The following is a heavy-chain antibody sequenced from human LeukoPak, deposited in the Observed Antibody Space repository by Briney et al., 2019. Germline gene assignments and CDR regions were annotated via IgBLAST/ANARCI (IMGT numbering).Heavy chain of an antibody. CDR2: IIPIFGTA. V-gene: IGHV1-69*06. Sequence: GASVKVSCKASGGTFSSYAISWVRQAPGQGLEWMGRIIPIFGTANYAQKFQGRVTITADKSTSTAYMELSSLRSEDTAVYYCARGRLYYYDSSGQFDYWGQGTLVTVSS. D-gene: IGHD3-22*01. J-gene: IGHJ4*02. CDR1: GGTFSSYA. CDR3: ARGRLYYYDSSGQFDY.